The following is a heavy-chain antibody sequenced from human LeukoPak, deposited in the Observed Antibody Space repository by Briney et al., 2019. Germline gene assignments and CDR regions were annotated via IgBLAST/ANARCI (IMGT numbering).Heavy chain of an antibody. V-gene: IGHV4-34*01. CDR3: ARGARPGVTSNYYFDY. CDR1: GGSFSGYY. D-gene: IGHD4-17*01. CDR2: VNHRGST. J-gene: IGHJ4*02. Sequence: SETLSLTCAVYGGSFSGYYWSWIRQSPGKGLEWIGEVNHRGSTNYNPSLKSRVTISVDTSKNQFSLKLRSMTAADTAVYFCARGARPGVTSNYYFDYWGQGILVTVSS.